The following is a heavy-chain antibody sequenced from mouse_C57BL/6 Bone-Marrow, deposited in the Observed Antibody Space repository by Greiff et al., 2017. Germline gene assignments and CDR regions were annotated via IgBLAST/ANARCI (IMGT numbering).Heavy chain of an antibody. V-gene: IGHV1-52*01. CDR1: GYTFTSYW. CDR3: ARGLIYYYGKDY. Sequence: QVQLQQSGAELVRPGSSVKLPCKASGYTFTSYWMHWVKQRPIQGLEWIGNIDPSDSETHYNQKFKDKATLTVDKSSSTAYMQLSSLTSEDSAVYYCARGLIYYYGKDYWGQGTTLTVSS. J-gene: IGHJ2*01. D-gene: IGHD1-1*01. CDR2: IDPSDSET.